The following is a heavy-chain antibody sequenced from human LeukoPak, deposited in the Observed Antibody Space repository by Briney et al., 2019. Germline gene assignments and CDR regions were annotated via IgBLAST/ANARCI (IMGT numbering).Heavy chain of an antibody. CDR1: GFTFSSYA. CDR2: ISYDGSNK. J-gene: IGHJ4*02. Sequence: GGSLRLSCAASGFTFSSYAMHWVCQAPGKGLEWVAVISYDGSNKYYADSVKGRFTISRDNSKNTLYLQMNSLRAEDTAVYYCARLPAYCSSTSCYYDYWGQGTLVTVSS. D-gene: IGHD2-2*01. V-gene: IGHV3-30-3*01. CDR3: ARLPAYCSSTSCYYDY.